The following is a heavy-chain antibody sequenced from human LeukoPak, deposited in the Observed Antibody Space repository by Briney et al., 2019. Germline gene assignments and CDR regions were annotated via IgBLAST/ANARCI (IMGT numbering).Heavy chain of an antibody. D-gene: IGHD2-15*01. J-gene: IGHJ4*02. V-gene: IGHV3-74*01. Sequence: GRSLRLSCAASGFTFSSYGMHWVRQAPGKGLVWVSRINSDGSSTSYADSVKGRFTISRDNAKNTLYLQMNSLRAEDTAVYYCARSAHCSGGSCYSPFDYWGQGTLVTVSS. CDR2: INSDGSST. CDR3: ARSAHCSGGSCYSPFDY. CDR1: GFTFSSYG.